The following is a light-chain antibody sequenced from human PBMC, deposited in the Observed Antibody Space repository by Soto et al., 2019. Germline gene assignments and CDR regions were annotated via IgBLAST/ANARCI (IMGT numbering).Light chain of an antibody. CDR2: DVS. CDR3: SSYPRSSTPI. J-gene: IGLJ2*01. Sequence: QSALTQPTSVSGSPGQSITISCTGTSSDVAGYNYVSWYQQHPGKAPKLMIYDVSNRPSGVSNRFSGSKSGNTASLTISGLQAEDEADYSCSSYPRSSTPIFGGGTKLTVL. V-gene: IGLV2-14*01. CDR1: SSDVAGYNY.